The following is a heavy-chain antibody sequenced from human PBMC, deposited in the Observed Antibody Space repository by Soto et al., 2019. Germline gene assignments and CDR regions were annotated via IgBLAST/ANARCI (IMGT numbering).Heavy chain of an antibody. CDR1: GFTFSSYG. J-gene: IGHJ6*02. Sequence: QVQLVESGGGVVQPGRSLRLSCAASGFTFSSYGMHWVRQAPGKGLEWVAVIWYDGSNEYYADSVKGRFTISRDNSKNTLYLQMTSMSAEDTAVYYCARDKRIGYWTNGVCYTIREGDLYGMDVWGQGTTFTVSS. CDR3: ARDKRIGYWTNGVCYTIREGDLYGMDV. D-gene: IGHD2-8*01. CDR2: IWYDGSNE. V-gene: IGHV3-33*01.